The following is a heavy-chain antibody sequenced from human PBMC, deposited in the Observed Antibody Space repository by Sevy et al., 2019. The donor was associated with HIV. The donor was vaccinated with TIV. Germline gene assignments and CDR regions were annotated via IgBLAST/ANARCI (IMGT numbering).Heavy chain of an antibody. CDR2: IYTSGST. Sequence: SETLSLTCTVSGGSISSYYWSWIRQPAGKGLEWIGRIYTSGSTNYNPSLKSRVTMSVDTSKNQFSLKPSSVTAADTAVYYCARLGYGDSLRYYGMDVWGQGTTVTVSS. CDR3: ARLGYGDSLRYYGMDV. D-gene: IGHD4-17*01. CDR1: GGSISSYY. V-gene: IGHV4-4*07. J-gene: IGHJ6*02.